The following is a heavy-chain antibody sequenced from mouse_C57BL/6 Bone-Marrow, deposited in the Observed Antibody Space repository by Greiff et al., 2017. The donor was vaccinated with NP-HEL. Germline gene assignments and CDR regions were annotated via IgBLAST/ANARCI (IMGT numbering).Heavy chain of an antibody. Sequence: EVQLQESGGDLVKPGGSLKLSCAASGFTFSSYGMSWVRQTPDKRLEWVATISSGGSYTYYPDSVKGRFTISRDNAKNTLYLQMSSLKSEDTAMYYCARHRGYDYDVWFAYWGQGTLVTVSA. CDR3: ARHRGYDYDVWFAY. CDR1: GFTFSSYG. D-gene: IGHD2-4*01. CDR2: ISSGGSYT. V-gene: IGHV5-6*01. J-gene: IGHJ3*01.